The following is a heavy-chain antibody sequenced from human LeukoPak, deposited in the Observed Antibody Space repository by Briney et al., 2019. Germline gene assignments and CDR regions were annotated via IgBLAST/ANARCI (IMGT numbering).Heavy chain of an antibody. V-gene: IGHV3-74*01. CDR3: TRDREHTVMD. D-gene: IGHD5-18*01. J-gene: IGHJ4*02. CDR1: GFTFSSYY. CDR2: INTDGSGT. Sequence: GGSLRLSCGASGFTFSSYYMHWVRQAPGKGLVWVSHINTDGSGTTYADSVKGRFTISRDNAKNTLYLQMNSLRAEDTAVYYCTRDREHTVMDWGQGTLVTVSS.